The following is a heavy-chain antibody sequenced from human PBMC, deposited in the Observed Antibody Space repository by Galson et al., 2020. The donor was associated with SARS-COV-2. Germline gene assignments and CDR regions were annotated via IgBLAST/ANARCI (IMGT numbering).Heavy chain of an antibody. V-gene: IGHV4-30-2*01. CDR1: GTSISSGPYS. CDR3: ARLHYGEYAPEAFDI. D-gene: IGHD4-17*01. Sequence: SETLSFTCAVPGTSISSGPYSRNWIRQPPGKGPERTGYIPQSGGTYYNPSLKSRVTISGDRSKNQFSLRLSSVTAADTAVYYCARLHYGEYAPEAFDIWGQGTRVTVAS. J-gene: IGHJ3*02. CDR2: IPQSGGT.